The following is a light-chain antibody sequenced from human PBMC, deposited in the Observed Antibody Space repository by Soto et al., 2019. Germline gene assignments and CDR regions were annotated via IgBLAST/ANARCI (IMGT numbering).Light chain of an antibody. Sequence: DIQLTQSPYFLSASVGDRVTVTCRASQGISSYLAWYQKKPGKAPNLLIYDAATLQSGVPSRFSGSGSGTEFTLTISSLQPEDFATYYCQQLSTYPLTFGGGTKVEIK. V-gene: IGKV1-9*01. CDR3: QQLSTYPLT. J-gene: IGKJ4*01. CDR2: DAA. CDR1: QGISSY.